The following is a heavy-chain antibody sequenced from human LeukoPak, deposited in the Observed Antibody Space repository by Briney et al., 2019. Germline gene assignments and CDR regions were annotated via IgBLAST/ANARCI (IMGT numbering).Heavy chain of an antibody. CDR1: GGTFSSYA. Sequence: GASVKVSCKASGGTFSSYAISWVRQAPGQGLEWMGWINPNSGGTNYAQKFQGRVTMTRDTSISTAYMELSRLRSDDTAVYYCARDVVVGYYDSSGYFGYWGQGTLVTVSS. V-gene: IGHV1-2*02. D-gene: IGHD3-22*01. CDR2: INPNSGGT. J-gene: IGHJ4*02. CDR3: ARDVVVGYYDSSGYFGY.